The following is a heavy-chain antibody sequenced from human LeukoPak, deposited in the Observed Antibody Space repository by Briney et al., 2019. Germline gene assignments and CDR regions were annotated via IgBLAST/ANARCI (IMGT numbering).Heavy chain of an antibody. Sequence: GGSLRLSCAASGFTFSSYAMHWVRQAPGKGLEYVSAITSDGGYTYYANSVKGRFTISRDDSKKTLYLQMGSLRADDMAVYYCARVSTNDRRNAFDIWSQGTMVTVSS. V-gene: IGHV3-64*01. CDR3: ARVSTNDRRNAFDI. J-gene: IGHJ3*02. D-gene: IGHD2-8*01. CDR2: ITSDGGYT. CDR1: GFTFSSYA.